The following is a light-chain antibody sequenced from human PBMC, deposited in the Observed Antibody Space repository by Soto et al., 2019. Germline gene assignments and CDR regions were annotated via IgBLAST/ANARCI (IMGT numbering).Light chain of an antibody. CDR3: SSFSGSNNYV. Sequence: QSALTLPPSASGSPGQSVTISCTGTSSDVGDYNFVSWYQQHPGKAPKLMIYEVSERPSGVPDRFSGSKSGNTASLTVSGLQAEDEADYYCSSFSGSNNYVFGTGTKLTVL. J-gene: IGLJ1*01. CDR2: EVS. CDR1: SSDVGDYNF. V-gene: IGLV2-8*01.